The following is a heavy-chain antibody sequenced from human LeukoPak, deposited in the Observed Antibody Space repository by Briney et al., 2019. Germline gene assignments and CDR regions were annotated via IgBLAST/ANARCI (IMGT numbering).Heavy chain of an antibody. CDR2: INHSGST. J-gene: IGHJ4*02. Sequence: SETLFLTCAVYGGSFSGYYWSWIRQPPGKGLEWIGEINHSGSTNYNPSLKSRVTISVDTSKNQFSLKLSSVTAADTAVYYCARGSPTEGGYHDYWGQGTLVTVSS. CDR3: ARGSPTEGGYHDY. V-gene: IGHV4-34*01. D-gene: IGHD3-22*01. CDR1: GGSFSGYY.